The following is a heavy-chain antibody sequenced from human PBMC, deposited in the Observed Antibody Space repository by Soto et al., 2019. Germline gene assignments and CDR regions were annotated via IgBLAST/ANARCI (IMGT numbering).Heavy chain of an antibody. D-gene: IGHD4-17*01. CDR2: ISGSGGST. Sequence: GGSLRLSCAASGFTFSSYAMSWVRQAPGKGLEWVSAISGSGGSTYYADSVKGRFTISRDNSKNTLYLQMNSLRAEDTAVYYCASSFSTVTTPPYYYYYMDVWGKGTTVTVSS. CDR1: GFTFSSYA. J-gene: IGHJ6*03. CDR3: ASSFSTVTTPPYYYYYMDV. V-gene: IGHV3-23*01.